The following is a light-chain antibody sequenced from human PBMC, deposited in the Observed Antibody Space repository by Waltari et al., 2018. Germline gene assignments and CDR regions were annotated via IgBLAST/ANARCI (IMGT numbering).Light chain of an antibody. CDR2: DDN. CDR1: SSDLGGHNH. CDR3: NSFTDTASWV. Sequence: QSALTQPASVSGSPGESITISCTGTSSDLGGHNHVSWYQHHPDKAPKLIIHDDNKRPSGVSNRFAGSKSDTTASLTISGLQAEDEADYYCNSFTDTASWVFGGGTKLTVL. J-gene: IGLJ3*02. V-gene: IGLV2-14*03.